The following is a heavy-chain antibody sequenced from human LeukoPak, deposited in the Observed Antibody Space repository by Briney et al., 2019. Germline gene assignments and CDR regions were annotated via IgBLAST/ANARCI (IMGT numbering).Heavy chain of an antibody. Sequence: RPGGSLRLSCVASGFTFDDYGMSWVRQGPGKGLEGVSGINYNGGITGYADSVKGRFTISRDNAKNSLYLQMNSLRDEDWALYYCARRSGNYALDVWGQGTTVTVSS. CDR2: INYNGGIT. CDR3: ARRSGNYALDV. D-gene: IGHD1-26*01. V-gene: IGHV3-20*04. CDR1: GFTFDDYG. J-gene: IGHJ6*02.